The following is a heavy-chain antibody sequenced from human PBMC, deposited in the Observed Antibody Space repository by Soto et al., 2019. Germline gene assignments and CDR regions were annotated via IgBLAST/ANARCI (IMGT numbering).Heavy chain of an antibody. D-gene: IGHD6-19*01. Sequence: QVQLQQWGAGLLKPSETLSLTCAVYGGSFSGYYWSWIRQPPGKGLEGIGEINHSGSTNDNPPLKSRVTISVDTSKNKFSLKLSSVTAADTAVYYCARGPGIAVAGTGIVYWGQGTLVTVSS. CDR3: ARGPGIAVAGTGIVY. CDR1: GGSFSGYY. V-gene: IGHV4-34*01. CDR2: INHSGST. J-gene: IGHJ4*02.